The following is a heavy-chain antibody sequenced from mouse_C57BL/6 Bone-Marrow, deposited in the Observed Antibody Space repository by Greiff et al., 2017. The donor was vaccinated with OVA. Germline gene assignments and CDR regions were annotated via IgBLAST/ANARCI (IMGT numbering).Heavy chain of an antibody. J-gene: IGHJ4*01. CDR2: ISSGSSTI. CDR3: TTYAMDY. Sequence: EVMLVASGGGLVKPGGSLKLSCAASGFTFSDYGMHWVRQAPEKGLEWVAYISSGSSTIYYADTVKGRFTISRDNAKNTLFLQMTSLRSEDTAMYYGTTYAMDYWGQGTSVTVSS. V-gene: IGHV5-17*01. CDR1: GFTFSDYG. D-gene: IGHD1-1*01.